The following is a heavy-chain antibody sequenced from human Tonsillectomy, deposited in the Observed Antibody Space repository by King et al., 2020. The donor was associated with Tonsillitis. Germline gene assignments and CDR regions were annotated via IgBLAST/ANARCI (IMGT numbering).Heavy chain of an antibody. D-gene: IGHD3-10*01. CDR2: IYYSGST. Sequence: QLQESGPGLVKPSETLSLTCTVSGGSISSSSYYWGWIRQPPGKGLEWIGSIYYSGSTYYNPSLKSRVTISVDTSKNQFSLKLSSLTAADTAVYYCTRGGSDYYGSGGYYKEWGQGTLVTVSS. CDR3: TRGGSDYYGSGGYYKE. J-gene: IGHJ4*02. V-gene: IGHV4-39*01. CDR1: GGSISSSSYY.